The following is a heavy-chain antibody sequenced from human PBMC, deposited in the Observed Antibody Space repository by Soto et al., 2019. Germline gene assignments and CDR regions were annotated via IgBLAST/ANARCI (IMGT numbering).Heavy chain of an antibody. Sequence: ASVKVSCKTSGFTFTSYYLHWVRQAPGQGLEWMGAINPSGDSTSYAQKFQGRVTVTRDTSTSTVYMELSSLRSEDTAVYYCARDWEFGYWGQGTLVTVSS. CDR3: ARDWEFGY. V-gene: IGHV1-46*01. CDR2: INPSGDST. CDR1: GFTFTSYY. D-gene: IGHD3-10*01. J-gene: IGHJ4*02.